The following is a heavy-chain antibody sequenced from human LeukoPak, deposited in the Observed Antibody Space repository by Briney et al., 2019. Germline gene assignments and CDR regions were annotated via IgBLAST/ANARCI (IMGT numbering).Heavy chain of an antibody. Sequence: GCSLSLSCAASGFTLRSYSINWVRQAPGRGLEGVSYININRCTLYYPDPLKGRFTISRDNAQDPLYLQMNSLGAEDRAVYYYSRGGRGYSFDYWGQGTLVTVSS. CDR3: SRGGRGYSFDY. CDR1: GFTLRSYS. V-gene: IGHV3-48*04. D-gene: IGHD6-25*01. J-gene: IGHJ4*02. CDR2: ININRCTL.